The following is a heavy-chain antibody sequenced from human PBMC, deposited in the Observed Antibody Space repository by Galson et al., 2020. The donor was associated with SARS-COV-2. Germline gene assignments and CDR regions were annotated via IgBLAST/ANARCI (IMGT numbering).Heavy chain of an antibody. CDR1: GYTFTSYG. Sequence: ASVKVSCKASGYTFTSYGISWVRQAPGQGLEWMGWISAYNGNTNYAQKLQGRVTMTTDTSTSTAYMELRSLRSDDTAVYYCARWFGVVIIPHYYYYMDVWGTGTRVTVSS. CDR2: ISAYNGNT. V-gene: IGHV1-18*01. D-gene: IGHD3-3*01. CDR3: ARWFGVVIIPHYYYYMDV. J-gene: IGHJ6*03.